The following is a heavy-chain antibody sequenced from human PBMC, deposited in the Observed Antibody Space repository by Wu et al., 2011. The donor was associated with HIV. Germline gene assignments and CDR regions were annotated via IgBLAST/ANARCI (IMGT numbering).Heavy chain of an antibody. CDR3: ARGGGLNSWHTKNDY. J-gene: IGHJ4*02. CDR1: GYTFTSYY. D-gene: IGHD6-13*01. CDR2: ISAYNGKT. V-gene: IGHV1-18*01. Sequence: QVQLVQSGAEVKKPGASVKVSCKASGYTFTSYYFTWVRQAPGQGLEWMGWISAYNGKTYYAQKLQGRVTMTTDTSTSTAYMELRSLTSDDTAVYYCARGGGLNSWHTKNDYWGQGPVRHRLL.